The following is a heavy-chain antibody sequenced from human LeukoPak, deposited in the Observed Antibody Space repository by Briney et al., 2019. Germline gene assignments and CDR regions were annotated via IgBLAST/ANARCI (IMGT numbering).Heavy chain of an antibody. CDR3: ARGWDSGIHFNL. V-gene: IGHV3-48*03. D-gene: IGHD1-26*01. Sequence: GGSLRLSCAASGFSFSSYEMNWVRQAPGKGLEWVSYIPSTGSSIYYADSVSGRFTISRDNAKNSLFLQMNSLRAEDTAVYYCARGWDSGIHFNLWGQGTMVTVSS. CDR2: IPSTGSSI. J-gene: IGHJ3*01. CDR1: GFSFSSYE.